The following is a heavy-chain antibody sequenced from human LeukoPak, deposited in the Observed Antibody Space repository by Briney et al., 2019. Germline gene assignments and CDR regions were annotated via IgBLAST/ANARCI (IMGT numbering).Heavy chain of an antibody. V-gene: IGHV3-30-3*02. J-gene: IGHJ4*02. CDR1: GFTFSSYA. D-gene: IGHD6-19*01. Sequence: GGSLRLSCAASGFTFSSYAMHWVRQAPGKGLEWVAVISYDGSNKYYADSVKGRFTISRDNSKNTLYLQMNSLRAEDTAVYYCAKRLDSNGWYYFDYWGQGTLVTVSS. CDR3: AKRLDSNGWYYFDY. CDR2: ISYDGSNK.